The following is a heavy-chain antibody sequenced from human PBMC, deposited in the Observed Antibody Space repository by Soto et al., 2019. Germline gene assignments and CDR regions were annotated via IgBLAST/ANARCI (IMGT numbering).Heavy chain of an antibody. CDR3: ARDESIAVAGTQDYYYYYGMDV. V-gene: IGHV1-69*12. D-gene: IGHD6-19*01. Sequence: QVQLVQSGAEVKKPGSSVKVSCKASGGTFSSYAISWVRQAPGQGLEWMGGIIPIFGTANYAQKFQGRVTITADESTSTAYMELSSLRSEDTAVYYCARDESIAVAGTQDYYYYYGMDVWGQGTTVTVSS. J-gene: IGHJ6*02. CDR2: IIPIFGTA. CDR1: GGTFSSYA.